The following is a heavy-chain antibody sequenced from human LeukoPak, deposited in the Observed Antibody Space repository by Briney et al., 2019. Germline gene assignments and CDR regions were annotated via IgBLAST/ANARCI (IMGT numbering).Heavy chain of an antibody. V-gene: IGHV5-10-1*01. CDR1: GYTFSSHW. CDR3: ASPPLYCSTTSCYRILSHY. CDR2: IDPSDSYT. J-gene: IGHJ4*02. D-gene: IGHD2-2*01. Sequence: GESLRISCKGSGYTFSSHWINWVRQMPGKGLERMGRIDPSDSYTNYSPSFQGHVTISADKSISTAYLQWSSLKASDTAMYYCASPPLYCSTTSCYRILSHYWGQGTLVTVSS.